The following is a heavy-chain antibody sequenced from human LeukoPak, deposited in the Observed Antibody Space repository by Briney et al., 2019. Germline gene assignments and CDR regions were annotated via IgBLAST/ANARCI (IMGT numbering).Heavy chain of an antibody. CDR3: ARAYCSSTSCYGVYYYYMDV. D-gene: IGHD2-2*01. J-gene: IGHJ6*03. CDR1: GFTFSRYW. CDR2: IITDGSTT. Sequence: GGSLRLSCAASGFTFSRYWMHWVRQAPGKGLVWVSRIITDGSTTDYADSVKGRFTISRDNAKNTLYLQMNSLRVEDTAVYYCARAYCSSTSCYGVYYYYMDVWGKGTTVTVSS. V-gene: IGHV3-74*01.